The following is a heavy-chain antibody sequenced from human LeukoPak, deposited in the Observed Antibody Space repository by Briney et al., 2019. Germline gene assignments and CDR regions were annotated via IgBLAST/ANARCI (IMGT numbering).Heavy chain of an antibody. D-gene: IGHD3-22*01. CDR3: ARGHCYDSSGYYSEDWFDP. CDR2: ISAYNGNT. V-gene: IGHV1-18*01. J-gene: IGHJ5*02. CDR1: GYTFTSYG. Sequence: ASVKVSCKASGYTFTSYGIRWVRQAPGQGHEWMGWISAYNGNTNYAQKLQGRVTMTTDTSTSTAYMELRSLRSDDTAVYYCARGHCYDSSGYYSEDWFDPWGQGTLVTVSS.